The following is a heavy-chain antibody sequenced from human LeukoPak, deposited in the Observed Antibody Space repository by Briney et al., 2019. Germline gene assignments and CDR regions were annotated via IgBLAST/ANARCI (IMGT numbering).Heavy chain of an antibody. D-gene: IGHD3-9*01. V-gene: IGHV4-34*01. J-gene: IGHJ5*02. CDR3: ARGTPKYFDWLSNWFDP. CDR1: GGSFSGYY. CDR2: INHSGST. Sequence: SETLSLTCAVYGGSFSGYYWSGIRQPPGKGLEWIGEINHSGSTNYNPSLKSRVTISVDTSKNQFSLKLSSVTAADTAVYYCARGTPKYFDWLSNWFDPWGQGTLVTVSS.